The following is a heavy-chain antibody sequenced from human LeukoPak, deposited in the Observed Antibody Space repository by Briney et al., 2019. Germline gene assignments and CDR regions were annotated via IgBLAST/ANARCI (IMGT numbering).Heavy chain of an antibody. CDR1: GGTFSSYA. CDR2: IIPIFGTT. Sequence: SLKLSCTASGGTFSSYAISWVRQAPGQGLEWMGGIIPIFGTTNYAQKFQDRVTITADKSTSTADLELSSLRSEETAVYYCARLSSGSKHERASFDYWGQGTLVTVSS. J-gene: IGHJ4*02. V-gene: IGHV1-69*06. CDR3: ARLSSGSKHERASFDY. D-gene: IGHD6-19*01.